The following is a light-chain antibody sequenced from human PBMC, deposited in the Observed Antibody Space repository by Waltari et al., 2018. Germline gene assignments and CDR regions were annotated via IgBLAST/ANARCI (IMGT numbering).Light chain of an antibody. Sequence: QSALTQPASVSGSPGQSITISCTGTSNYVGGYKYVSWYQQHPGKAPKVLIYDVNNRPSGVSNRFSGSKSGNTASLTISGLQAEDEADYFCSSYTSSTSVIFGGGTKVTVL. CDR1: SNYVGGYKY. CDR3: SSYTSSTSVI. CDR2: DVN. J-gene: IGLJ2*01. V-gene: IGLV2-14*03.